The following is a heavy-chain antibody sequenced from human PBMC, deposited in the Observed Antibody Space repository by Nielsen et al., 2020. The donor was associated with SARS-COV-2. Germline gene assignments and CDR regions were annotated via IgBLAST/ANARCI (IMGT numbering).Heavy chain of an antibody. CDR1: GFSLSTSGVG. Sequence: SGPTLVKPTQTLTLTCTFSGFSLSTSGVGVGWIRQPPGKALEWLALIYWDDDERYSPSLKSRLTITKDTSKNQVVLTVTNMDPVDTATYFCAHSPGIRAYRGYEHRFFDYWGQGTLVTVSS. CDR3: AHSPGIRAYRGYEHRFFDY. V-gene: IGHV2-5*02. CDR2: IYWDDDE. J-gene: IGHJ4*02. D-gene: IGHD5-12*01.